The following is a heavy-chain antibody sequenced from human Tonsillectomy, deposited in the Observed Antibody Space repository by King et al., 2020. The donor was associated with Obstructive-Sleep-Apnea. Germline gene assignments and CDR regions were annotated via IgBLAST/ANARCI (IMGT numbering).Heavy chain of an antibody. CDR1: GFTFSSYS. V-gene: IGHV3-48*04. CDR3: ARECSGGSCYYDAFDI. J-gene: IGHJ3*02. CDR2: ISSTSNTM. D-gene: IGHD2-15*01. Sequence: VKLVESGGGLVQPGGSLRLSCAASGFTFSSYSMNWVRQAPGKGLEWVSYISSTSNTMYYADSVKGRFTISRDNAKNSLYLQMNSLRAEDTAVYYCARECSGGSCYYDAFDIWGQGTMVTVSS.